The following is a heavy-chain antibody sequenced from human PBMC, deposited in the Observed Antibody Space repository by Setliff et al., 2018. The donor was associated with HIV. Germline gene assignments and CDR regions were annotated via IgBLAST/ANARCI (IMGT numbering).Heavy chain of an antibody. CDR1: GYTFTSYA. D-gene: IGHD1-26*01. CDR3: ARAGGSDSYYYYYMDV. CDR2: INAGNGNT. V-gene: IGHV1-3*01. J-gene: IGHJ6*03. Sequence: ASVKVSCKASGYTFTSYAMHWVRQAPGQRLEWMGWINAGNGNTKYSQKFQGRVTITRDTSASTAYMELSSLRSEDTAVYYCARAGGSDSYYYYYMDVWGKGTTVTVSS.